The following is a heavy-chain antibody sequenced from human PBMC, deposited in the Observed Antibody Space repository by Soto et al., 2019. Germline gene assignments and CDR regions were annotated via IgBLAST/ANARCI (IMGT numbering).Heavy chain of an antibody. CDR3: AGGDSSLVHYYMDV. J-gene: IGHJ6*03. V-gene: IGHV3-48*01. CDR1: GFTFSSYS. D-gene: IGHD6-13*01. Sequence: GGSLRFSCAASGFTFSSYSMNWVRQAPGKGLEWVSYISSSSSTIYYADSVKGRFTISRDNAKNSLYLQMNSLRAEDTAVYYCAGGDSSLVHYYMDVWGKGTTVTVSS. CDR2: ISSSSSTI.